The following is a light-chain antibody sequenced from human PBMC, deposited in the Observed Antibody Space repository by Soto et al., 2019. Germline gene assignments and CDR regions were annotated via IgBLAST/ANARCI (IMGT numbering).Light chain of an antibody. V-gene: IGLV1-44*01. Sequence: QSLLTQPPSASGTPGQRVTISCSGSSSNIGSNSVNWYQQFPGTAPKLLIYSNNQRPSGVPDRFSGSKSGTSASLAISGLQSEDEADYYCAAWDDSLNVVIFGGGTKVTVL. CDR2: SNN. CDR1: SSNIGSNS. CDR3: AAWDDSLNVVI. J-gene: IGLJ2*01.